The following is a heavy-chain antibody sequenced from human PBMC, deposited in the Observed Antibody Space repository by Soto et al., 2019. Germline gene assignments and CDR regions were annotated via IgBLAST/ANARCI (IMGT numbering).Heavy chain of an antibody. CDR3: ARNTISAAGADYYGLDV. Sequence: PGGSLRLSCAGSGFTLSDYYMSWIRQAPGQGLEWVSYMSSSGVTVFYADSVKGRFTISRDNAKNSLYLQMYSLRAEDSAVYYCARNTISAAGADYYGLDVWGQGTTVTVSS. D-gene: IGHD6-13*01. CDR2: MSSSGVTV. J-gene: IGHJ6*02. V-gene: IGHV3-11*01. CDR1: GFTLSDYY.